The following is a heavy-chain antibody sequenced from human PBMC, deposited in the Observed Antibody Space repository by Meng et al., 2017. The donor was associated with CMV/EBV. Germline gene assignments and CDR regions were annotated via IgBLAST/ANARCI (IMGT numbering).Heavy chain of an antibody. CDR2: ISYDGSNK. J-gene: IGHJ4*02. CDR3: ARDRGY. Sequence: SCKASGFTFSSYAMHWVRQAPGKGLEWVAVISYDGSNKYYADSVKGRFTISRDNSKNTLYLQMNSLRAEDTAVYYCARDRGYWGQGTLVTVSS. V-gene: IGHV3-30*04. CDR1: GFTFSSYA.